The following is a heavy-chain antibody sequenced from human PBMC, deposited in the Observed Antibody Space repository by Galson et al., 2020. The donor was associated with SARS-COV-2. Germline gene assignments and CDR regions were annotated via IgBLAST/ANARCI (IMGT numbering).Heavy chain of an antibody. V-gene: IGHV3-30*01. D-gene: IGHD4-17*01. CDR1: GLTFSSYA. CDR3: ARAGGTYDYGDYFDY. CDR2: ISYDGSNK. J-gene: IGHJ4*02. Sequence: GESLKISCAASGLTFSSYAMHWVRQAPGKGLEWVAVISYDGSNKYYADSVKGRFTISRDNSKNTLYLQMNSLRAEDTAVYYCARAGGTYDYGDYFDYWGQGTLVTVSS.